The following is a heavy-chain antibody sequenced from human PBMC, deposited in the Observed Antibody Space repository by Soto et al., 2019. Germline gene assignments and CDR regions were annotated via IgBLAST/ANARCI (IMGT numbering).Heavy chain of an antibody. CDR3: ARNPGSGSYIYYYYYMDV. D-gene: IGHD3-10*01. CDR1: GYTFTSYG. Sequence: QVPLVQSGAEVKKPGASVKVSCKASGYTFTSYGISWVRQAPGQGLEWMGWISAYNGNTNYAQKLQGRVTMTTDTSTSTAYMELRSPRSDDTAVYYCARNPGSGSYIYYYYYMDVWGKGTTVTVSS. CDR2: ISAYNGNT. J-gene: IGHJ6*03. V-gene: IGHV1-18*01.